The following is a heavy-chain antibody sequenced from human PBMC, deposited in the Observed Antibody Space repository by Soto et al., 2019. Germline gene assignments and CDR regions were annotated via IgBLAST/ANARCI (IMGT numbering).Heavy chain of an antibody. V-gene: IGHV1-3*01. CDR3: ARRREIYSKGYYGMDV. D-gene: IGHD4-4*01. J-gene: IGHJ6*02. CDR1: GYTFTSYA. Sequence: PSVKVSCKASGYTFTSYAMHWVRQAPGQRLEWMGWINAGNGNPKYSQKFQGRVTITRDTSASTAYMELSSLRSEDTAVYYCARRREIYSKGYYGMDVWGQGTTVTVSS. CDR2: INAGNGNP.